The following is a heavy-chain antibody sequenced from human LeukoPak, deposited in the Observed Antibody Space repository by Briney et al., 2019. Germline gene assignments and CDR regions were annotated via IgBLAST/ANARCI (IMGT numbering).Heavy chain of an antibody. Sequence: GGSLRLSCAASGFTFSSYSMNWVRQAPGKGLEWVSSISRTSDHIYYAGSVKGRFTISRDNAKHSLYLQMNSLRAEDTAVYYCARGRIAASGTALYSDYWGQGTLVTVPS. CDR2: ISRTSDHI. V-gene: IGHV3-21*01. J-gene: IGHJ4*02. CDR1: GFTFSSYS. D-gene: IGHD6-13*01. CDR3: ARGRIAASGTALYSDY.